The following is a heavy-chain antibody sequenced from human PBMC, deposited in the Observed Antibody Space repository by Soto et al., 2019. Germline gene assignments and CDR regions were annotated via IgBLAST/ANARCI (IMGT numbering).Heavy chain of an antibody. D-gene: IGHD2-21*02. J-gene: IGHJ1*01. Sequence: GGSLRLSCAASGFTFSSYGMHWVRQAPGKGLEWVAVISYDGSNKYYADSVKGRFTISRDNSKNTLYLQMNSLRDEDTAVYYCVKISRTAHRVHWGQGSLVTVSS. CDR3: VKISRTAHRVH. CDR2: ISYDGSNK. CDR1: GFTFSSYG. V-gene: IGHV3-30*18.